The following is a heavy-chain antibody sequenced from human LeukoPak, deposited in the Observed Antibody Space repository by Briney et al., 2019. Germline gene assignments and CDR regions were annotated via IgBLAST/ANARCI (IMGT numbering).Heavy chain of an antibody. D-gene: IGHD6-13*01. CDR1: GFTFSSYA. Sequence: GGSVRLSCAASGFTFSSYAMIWVPQAPGKALEGGSDISGGGATTFYADSVKGRFTISRDNSKNTLYLQLSSLRAEDTAVYYCAKSTGYSTTGRDFDSWGRGTLVTVSS. V-gene: IGHV3-23*01. J-gene: IGHJ4*02. CDR2: ISGGGATT. CDR3: AKSTGYSTTGRDFDS.